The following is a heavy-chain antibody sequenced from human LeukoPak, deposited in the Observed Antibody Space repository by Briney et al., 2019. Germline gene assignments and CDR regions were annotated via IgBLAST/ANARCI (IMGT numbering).Heavy chain of an antibody. V-gene: IGHV5-51*01. D-gene: IGHD6-19*01. CDR3: ARRRIAVAGNVDYFDY. CDR2: IYPGDSDT. CDR1: GYRFTSYW. J-gene: IGHJ4*02. Sequence: GESLKISFKGSGYRFTSYWIGWVRQMPGKGLEWMGIIYPGDSDTRYSPSFQGQVTISADKSISTAYLQWSSLKASDTAMYYCARRRIAVAGNVDYFDYWGQGTLVTVSS.